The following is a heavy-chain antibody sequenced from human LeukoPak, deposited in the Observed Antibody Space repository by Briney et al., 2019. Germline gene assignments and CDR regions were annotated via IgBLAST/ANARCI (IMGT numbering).Heavy chain of an antibody. CDR2: IYYSGST. Sequence: SETLSLTCTVSGGSISSGDYYWSWIRQPPGKGLEWIGYIYYSGSTYYNPSLQSRVTISVDTSKNQFSLKLSSVTAADTAVYYCAKGIYGDPNWFDPWGQGTLVTVSS. D-gene: IGHD4-17*01. CDR1: GGSISSGDYY. CDR3: AKGIYGDPNWFDP. J-gene: IGHJ5*02. V-gene: IGHV4-30-4*01.